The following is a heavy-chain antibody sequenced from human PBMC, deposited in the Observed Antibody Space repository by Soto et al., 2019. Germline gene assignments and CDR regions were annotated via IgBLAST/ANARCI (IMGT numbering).Heavy chain of an antibody. J-gene: IGHJ3*02. Sequence: SMRLSIVASSLTFRNYGMHWVRQDPDKGLEWVAVIWFDGSNPDYADSVKGRFTISRDNSKNTLYLHMNRLRAEDTAVYSCARNSVVEGTYVPFDIWGQRTMVTVSS. D-gene: IGHD3-10*02. CDR2: IWFDGSNP. CDR1: SLTFRNYG. V-gene: IGHV3-33*01. CDR3: ARNSVVEGTYVPFDI.